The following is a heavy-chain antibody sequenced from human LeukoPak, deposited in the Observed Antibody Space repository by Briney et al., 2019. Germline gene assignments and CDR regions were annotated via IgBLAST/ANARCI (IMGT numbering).Heavy chain of an antibody. CDR3: ARGQTGSGRIFDY. CDR1: GDSVSSNSVA. Sequence: SQTLSLTCAISGDSVSSNSVAWNWIRQSPSRGLEWLGRTYYRSQWYNDYAEYLKSRITVNPDTSKNQFSLQLNSVTPEDTAVYYCARGQTGSGRIFDYWGQGILVTVSS. D-gene: IGHD2-15*01. V-gene: IGHV6-1*01. J-gene: IGHJ4*02. CDR2: TYYRSQWYN.